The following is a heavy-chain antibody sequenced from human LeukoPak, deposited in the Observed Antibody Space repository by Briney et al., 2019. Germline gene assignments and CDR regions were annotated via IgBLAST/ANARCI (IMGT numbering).Heavy chain of an antibody. CDR3: ARGARLRIGYYFDY. Sequence: PSETLSLTCTVSGVSISSSNSYWGWIRQPPGKGLEWIGSIYYSGSTYYNPSLKSRVTISVDTSKNQFSLKLSSVTAADTAVYYCARGARLRIGYYFDYWGQGTLVTVSS. D-gene: IGHD2-2*03. V-gene: IGHV4-39*07. CDR2: IYYSGST. CDR1: GVSISSSNSY. J-gene: IGHJ4*02.